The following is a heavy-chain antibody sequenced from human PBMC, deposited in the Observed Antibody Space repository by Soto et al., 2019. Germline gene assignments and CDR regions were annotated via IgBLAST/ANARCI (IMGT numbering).Heavy chain of an antibody. D-gene: IGHD5-12*01. Sequence: QVQLQESGPGLVKPSETLSLTCTVSGGSISSYYWSWIRQPPGKGLEWIGYIYYSGSTNYNPSLKSRVTISVDTSKNQFSLQLSSVTAADTAVYYCAREGDGYNDFDYWGQGTLVTVSS. CDR2: IYYSGST. J-gene: IGHJ4*02. V-gene: IGHV4-59*01. CDR1: GGSISSYY. CDR3: AREGDGYNDFDY.